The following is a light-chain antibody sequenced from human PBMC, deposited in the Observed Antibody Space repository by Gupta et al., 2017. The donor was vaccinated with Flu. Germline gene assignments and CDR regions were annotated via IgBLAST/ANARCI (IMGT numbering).Light chain of an antibody. CDR3: QAWDSSFWV. J-gene: IGLJ3*02. Sequence: SYELTQSPSVAVSPGQTASITCSGDRLGDKYVSWYQQKPGQSPILVIYQNNERPSGIPERFSGSHSGNTATLTIRGTQALDEANYYCQAWDSSFWVFGGGTKLTVL. V-gene: IGLV3-1*01. CDR1: RLGDKY. CDR2: QNN.